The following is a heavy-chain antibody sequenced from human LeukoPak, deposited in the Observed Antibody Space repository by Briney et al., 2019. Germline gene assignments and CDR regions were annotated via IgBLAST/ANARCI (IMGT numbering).Heavy chain of an antibody. CDR1: GFTFSSYG. V-gene: IGHV3-23*01. J-gene: IGHJ4*02. Sequence: PGGSLRLSCAASGFTFSSYGMTWVRQAPGKGLEWVSTVSSSGGSTYYADSLKGRFTVSRDNSKNTLYLHMNSLRAEDTAVYCCAKNYYASSGYPRNFDYWGQGTLVTVSS. CDR2: VSSSGGST. D-gene: IGHD3-22*01. CDR3: AKNYYASSGYPRNFDY.